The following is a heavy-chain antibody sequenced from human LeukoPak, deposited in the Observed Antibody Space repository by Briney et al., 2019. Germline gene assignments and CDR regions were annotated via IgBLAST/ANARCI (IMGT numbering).Heavy chain of an antibody. J-gene: IGHJ4*02. CDR2: INHSGST. V-gene: IGHV4-34*01. CDR1: GGSFSGYY. Sequence: SETLSLTCAVYGGSFSGYYWSWIRQPPGKGLEWIGEINHSGSTNYNPSLKSRVTISVDTSKNQFSLKLSSVTAADTAVYYCARGRGWSQKYFDYWGQGTLVTVSS. D-gene: IGHD6-19*01. CDR3: ARGRGWSQKYFDY.